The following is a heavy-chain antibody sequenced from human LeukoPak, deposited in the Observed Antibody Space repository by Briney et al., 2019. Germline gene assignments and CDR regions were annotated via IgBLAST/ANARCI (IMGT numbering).Heavy chain of an antibody. Sequence: SETLSLTCAVYGGSFSGYYWSWIRQPPGKGLEWIGEINHSGSTNYNPSLKSRVTISVDTSKNQFSLKLSSVTAADTAVYYCARALGSWYGFYYYYMDVWGKGTTVTVSS. CDR3: ARALGSWYGFYYYYMDV. V-gene: IGHV4-34*01. CDR2: INHSGST. J-gene: IGHJ6*03. D-gene: IGHD6-13*01. CDR1: GGSFSGYY.